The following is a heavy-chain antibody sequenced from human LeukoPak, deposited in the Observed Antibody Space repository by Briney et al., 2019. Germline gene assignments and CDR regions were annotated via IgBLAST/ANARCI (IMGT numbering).Heavy chain of an antibody. D-gene: IGHD3-22*01. CDR3: ARDAYYYDSSGYYYVYYFDY. J-gene: IGHJ4*02. CDR2: ISAYNGNT. V-gene: IGHV1-18*01. Sequence: GASVKVSCKASGYTFTSYGISWVRQAPGQGLEWMGWISAYNGNTNYAQKLQGRVTMTTDTSTSTAYMELRSLRSDDTAVYYCARDAYYYDSSGYYYVYYFDYWGQGTLVTVSS. CDR1: GYTFTSYG.